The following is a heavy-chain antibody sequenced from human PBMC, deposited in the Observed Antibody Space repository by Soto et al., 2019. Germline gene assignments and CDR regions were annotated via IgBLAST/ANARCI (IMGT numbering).Heavy chain of an antibody. Sequence: TSETLSLTCSVSGDSISTVDYFWAWIRQPPGQALEYIGYIYKSTTTYYNPSFESRVAISLDTSKSQFSLNVTSVTAADTAVYFCARGRYCLSGRCFPNWFDSWGQGTLVTVPQ. CDR3: ARGRYCLSGRCFPNWFDS. CDR1: GDSISTVDYF. V-gene: IGHV4-30-4*01. J-gene: IGHJ5*01. CDR2: IYKSTTT. D-gene: IGHD2-15*01.